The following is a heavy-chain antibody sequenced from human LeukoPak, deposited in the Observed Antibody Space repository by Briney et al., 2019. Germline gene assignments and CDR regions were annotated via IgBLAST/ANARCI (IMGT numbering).Heavy chain of an antibody. V-gene: IGHV3-20*04. CDR2: INWNGGST. Sequence: GGSLRLSCAASGFTFDDYGMSWVRHAPGKGLELVSGINWNGGSTGYADSVKGRFTISRDNAKNSLYLQMNSLRAEDTALYYCAREGSGSYLYYYYYMDVWGKGTTVTVSS. J-gene: IGHJ6*03. CDR1: GFTFDDYG. CDR3: AREGSGSYLYYYYYMDV. D-gene: IGHD1-26*01.